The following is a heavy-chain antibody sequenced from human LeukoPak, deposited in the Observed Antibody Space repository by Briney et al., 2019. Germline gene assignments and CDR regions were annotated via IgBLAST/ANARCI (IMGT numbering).Heavy chain of an antibody. CDR3: ARPEVGATYFDY. V-gene: IGHV4-39*01. CDR2: IYYRGST. J-gene: IGHJ4*02. CDR1: GVSISRSRYF. D-gene: IGHD1-26*01. Sequence: SETRSLTCTVSGVSISRSRYFWGWIRQPPGKGLEGIGRIYYRGSTYYNPSLKRRVTISVDTSKHQFSLKLSSVTAADTAVYYCARPEVGATYFDYWGQGTLVTVSS.